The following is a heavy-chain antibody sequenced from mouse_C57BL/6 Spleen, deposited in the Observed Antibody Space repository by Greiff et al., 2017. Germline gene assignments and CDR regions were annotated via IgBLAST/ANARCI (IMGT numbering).Heavy chain of an antibody. CDR3: TRTVITTWYYFGC. V-gene: IGHV1-15*01. J-gene: IGHJ2*01. CDR2: IDPETGGT. D-gene: IGHD2-4*01. CDR1: AYTFTDHE. Sequence: QVQLKESGAELVRPGASVTLSCKASAYTFTDHEMHWVKQTPVHGLEWIGAIDPETGGTAYNQKFKGKAILTADKSSSTAYMELRSLTSEDSAVYYCTRTVITTWYYFGCWGEGTTLTVSS.